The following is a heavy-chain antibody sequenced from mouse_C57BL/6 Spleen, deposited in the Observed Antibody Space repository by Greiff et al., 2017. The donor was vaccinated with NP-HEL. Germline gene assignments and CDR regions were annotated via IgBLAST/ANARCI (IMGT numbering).Heavy chain of an antibody. D-gene: IGHD2-3*01. CDR3: AIRYDGYYGGWFAY. CDR1: GYTFTSYW. Sequence: VQLQQSGAELVKPGASVKLSCKASGYTFTSYWMQWVKQRPGQGLEWIGEIDPSDSYTNYNQKFKGKATLTVDTSSSTAYMQRSSLTSEDSAVYYCAIRYDGYYGGWFAYWGQGTLVTVSA. V-gene: IGHV1-50*01. CDR2: IDPSDSYT. J-gene: IGHJ3*01.